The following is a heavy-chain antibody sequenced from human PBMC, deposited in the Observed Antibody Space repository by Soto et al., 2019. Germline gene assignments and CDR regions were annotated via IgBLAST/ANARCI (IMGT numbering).Heavy chain of an antibody. D-gene: IGHD3-10*01. CDR3: ARDLLAGDF. CDR2: INPMSGST. J-gene: IGHJ4*02. CDR1: GYTFTNYY. V-gene: IGHV1-46*01. Sequence: QVQLVQSGAEVKKPGASVKVSCRASGYTFTNYYIHWVRQAPGQGLEWMAIINPMSGSTNYAQSFQGRVTLTMDTSMTTVYMDLSSLRFEDTAVYFCARDLLAGDFWGQGTLVTVSS.